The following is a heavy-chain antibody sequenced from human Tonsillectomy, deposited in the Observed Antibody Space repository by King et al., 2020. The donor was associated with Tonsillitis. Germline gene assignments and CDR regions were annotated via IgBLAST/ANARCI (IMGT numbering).Heavy chain of an antibody. J-gene: IGHJ5*02. CDR3: ARGSEGYSSSWSYWFDP. V-gene: IGHV1-46*03. Sequence: QRQLVQSGAEVKKPGASVKVSCKASGYTFTSYYMQWVRQAPGQGLEWMGIINPSDGSTNYAQKFQGRVTMTRDTSTSTVYMELSSLRSEDTAMYYCARGSEGYSSSWSYWFDPWGQGTLVTVSS. D-gene: IGHD6-13*01. CDR2: INPSDGST. CDR1: GYTFTSYY.